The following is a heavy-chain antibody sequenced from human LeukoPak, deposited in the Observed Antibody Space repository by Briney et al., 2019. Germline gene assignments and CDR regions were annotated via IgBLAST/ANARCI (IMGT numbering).Heavy chain of an antibody. V-gene: IGHV4-59*01. CDR1: VVTFSSYD. CDR2: IHHSGTT. J-gene: IGHJ4*02. CDR3: ARGGGSTTTSWNLDY. D-gene: IGHD1-1*01. Sequence: SETLCLTCTASVVTFSSYDLNWVRQPPGKGLEWIGYIHHSGTTNYNPSLKSRVTISLDTSKNQFSLQLSTVTAADTAVYYCARGGGSTTTSWNLDYWGQGSLVTVSS.